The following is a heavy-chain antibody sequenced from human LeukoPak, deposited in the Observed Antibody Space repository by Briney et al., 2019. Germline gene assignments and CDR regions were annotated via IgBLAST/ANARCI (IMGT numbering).Heavy chain of an antibody. V-gene: IGHV1-69*05. CDR2: IIPTFGTA. Sequence: SVKVSCKASGGTFSSYAISWVRQAPGQGLEWMGGIIPTFGTANYAQKFQGRVTITTDESTSTAYMELSSLRSEDTAVYYCARESFDGSSWYSNWFDPWGQGTLVTVSS. CDR3: ARESFDGSSWYSNWFDP. D-gene: IGHD6-13*01. J-gene: IGHJ5*02. CDR1: GGTFSSYA.